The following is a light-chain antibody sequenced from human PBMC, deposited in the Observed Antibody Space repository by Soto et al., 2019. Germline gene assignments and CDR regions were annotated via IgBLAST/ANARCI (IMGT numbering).Light chain of an antibody. V-gene: IGLV2-14*03. CDR2: EIT. Sequence: QSALTQPASVSGSLGQSITISCSGTSRDVGGYDYVSWYQQHPDKAPKLMIYEITHRPSGVSYRFSGSKSGNTASLTISGLQAEDEADYYCSSYTSSATLIFGGGTQLTVL. J-gene: IGLJ2*01. CDR3: SSYTSSATLI. CDR1: SRDVGGYDY.